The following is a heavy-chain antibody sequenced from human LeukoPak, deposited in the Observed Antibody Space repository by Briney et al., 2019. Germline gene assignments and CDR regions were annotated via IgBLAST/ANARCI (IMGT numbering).Heavy chain of an antibody. J-gene: IGHJ6*02. V-gene: IGHV3-33*01. D-gene: IGHD4-17*01. CDR3: AREFRESYGDPPYYYYYYGMDV. CDR2: IWYDGGNK. CDR1: GFTFSSYG. Sequence: GGSLRLSCAASGFTFSSYGMHWVRQAPGKGLEWVAVIWYDGGNKYYADSVKGRFTISRDNSKNTLYLQMNSLRAEDTAVYYCAREFRESYGDPPYYYYYYGMDVWGQGTTVTVSS.